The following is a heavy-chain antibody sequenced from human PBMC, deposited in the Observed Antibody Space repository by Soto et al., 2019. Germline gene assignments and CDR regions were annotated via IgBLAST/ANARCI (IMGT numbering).Heavy chain of an antibody. D-gene: IGHD2-21*02. J-gene: IGHJ4*02. CDR2: INPSGGST. CDR1: GYTFTSYY. CDR3: ARSIVVVTALDY. V-gene: IGHV1-46*01. Sequence: GASVKVSCKASGYTFTSYYMHWVRQAPGQGLEWMGIINPSGGSTSYAQKFQGRVTMTRDTSTSTVYMELSSLRSEATAVYYCARSIVVVTALDYWGQGTLVTLSS.